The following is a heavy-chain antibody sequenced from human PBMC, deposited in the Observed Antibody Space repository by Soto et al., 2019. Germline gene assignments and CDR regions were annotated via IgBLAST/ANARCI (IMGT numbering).Heavy chain of an antibody. CDR3: ARSLGVYDYVWGSYRTYGMDV. J-gene: IGHJ6*02. CDR2: ISSSSSYI. D-gene: IGHD3-16*02. V-gene: IGHV3-21*01. Sequence: GGSLRLSCAASGFTFSSYSMNWVRQAPGKGLEWVSSISSSSSYIYYADSVKGRFTISRDHAKNSLYLQMNSLRAEDTAVYYCARSLGVYDYVWGSYRTYGMDVSGQGPTVTVYS. CDR1: GFTFSSYS.